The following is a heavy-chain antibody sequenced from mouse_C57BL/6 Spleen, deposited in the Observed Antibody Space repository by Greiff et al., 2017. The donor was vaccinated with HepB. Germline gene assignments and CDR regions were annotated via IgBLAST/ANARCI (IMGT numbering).Heavy chain of an antibody. D-gene: IGHD2-1*01. V-gene: IGHV5-17*01. CDR2: ISSGSSTI. Sequence: EVRLVESGGGLVKPGGSLKLSCAASGFTFSDYGMHWVRQAPEKGLEWVAYISSGSSTINYADTVKGRFTISRDNAKNTLFLQMTSLRSEDTAMYYCARGSYYGNYRYAMDYWGQGTSVTVSS. J-gene: IGHJ4*01. CDR3: ARGSYYGNYRYAMDY. CDR1: GFTFSDYG.